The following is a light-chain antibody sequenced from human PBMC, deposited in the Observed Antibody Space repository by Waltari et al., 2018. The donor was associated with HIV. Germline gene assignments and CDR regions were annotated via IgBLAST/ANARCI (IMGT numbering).Light chain of an antibody. V-gene: IGLV2-14*01. CDR1: RSYLGGYNF. CDR2: EVS. CDR3: SSYTSSTILGV. J-gene: IGLJ3*02. Sequence: QSALTQPASLSGSPDQSITISCTGTRSYLGGYNFFPGYQQTPGKAPKLIIDEVSHRPSGVSDRFSGAKSGNTASLIISGLQAEDEGDYYCSSYTSSTILGVFGGGTKVTVL.